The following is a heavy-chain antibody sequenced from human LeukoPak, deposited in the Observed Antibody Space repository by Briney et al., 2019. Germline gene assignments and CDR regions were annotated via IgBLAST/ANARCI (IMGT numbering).Heavy chain of an antibody. Sequence: SETLSLTCTVSGGSISSYYCSWIRQPPGKGLEWIGYIYYSGGTNYNPTLKSRVTISVDTSKNQFSLKLSSVTAADTAVYYCARGVDSGSYYNYYYYYMDVWGKGTTVTVSS. J-gene: IGHJ6*03. CDR2: IYYSGGT. CDR1: GGSISSYY. D-gene: IGHD1-26*01. CDR3: ARGVDSGSYYNYYYYYMDV. V-gene: IGHV4-59*01.